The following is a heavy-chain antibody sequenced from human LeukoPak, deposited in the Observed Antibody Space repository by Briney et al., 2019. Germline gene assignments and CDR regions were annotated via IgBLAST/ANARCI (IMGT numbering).Heavy chain of an antibody. J-gene: IGHJ3*02. CDR2: ITGTGGTT. CDR1: GFTFSSYA. V-gene: IGHV3-23*01. D-gene: IGHD6-19*01. CDR3: VKKLSYSSGLMGGAFDI. Sequence: GGSLRLSCAASGFTFSSYAMSWVRQAPGKGLEWVSPITGTGGTTYYADSVRGRFTVSRDNSKNTLYLQMNSLRAEDTAVYYCVKKLSYSSGLMGGAFDIWGQGTMVTVSS.